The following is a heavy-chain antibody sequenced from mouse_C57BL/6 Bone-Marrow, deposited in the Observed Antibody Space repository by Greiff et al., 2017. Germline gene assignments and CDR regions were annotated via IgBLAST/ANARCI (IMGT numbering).Heavy chain of an antibody. CDR3: AREAHYDYDRYLDV. CDR1: GYTFTSYG. V-gene: IGHV1-81*01. D-gene: IGHD2-4*01. CDR2: IYPRSGNT. J-gene: IGHJ1*03. Sequence: QVHVKQSGAELARPGASVKLSCKASGYTFTSYGISWVKQRTGQGLEWIGEIYPRSGNTYYNEKFKGKATLTADKSSSTAYMELRSLTSEDSAVYFCAREAHYDYDRYLDVWGTGTSVTVSS.